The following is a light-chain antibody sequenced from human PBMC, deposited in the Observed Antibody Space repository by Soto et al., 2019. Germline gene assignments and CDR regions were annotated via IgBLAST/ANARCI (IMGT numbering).Light chain of an antibody. J-gene: IGKJ1*01. CDR1: QSISSW. Sequence: DIQMTQSPSTLSASVGDRVTITCRASQSISSWLAWYQQKPGKAPKLLIYKAASLESGVPSRFSGSGAGTEFTLTISSLQPDDFATYCCQQYNYYSRTFGQGTKV. CDR2: KAA. CDR3: QQYNYYSRT. V-gene: IGKV1-5*03.